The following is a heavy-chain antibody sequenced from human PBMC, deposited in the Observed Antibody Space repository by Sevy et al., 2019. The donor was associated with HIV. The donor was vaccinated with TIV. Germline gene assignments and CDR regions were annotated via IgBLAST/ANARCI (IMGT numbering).Heavy chain of an antibody. V-gene: IGHV3-23*01. CDR3: AKDIFPDSSGSDY. D-gene: IGHD3-22*01. Sequence: GGSLRLSCAASGFTFSSYAMSWVRQAPGKGLEWVSAISGSGGSTYYADSVKGRFTISRDNCKNTLYLQMNSLRAEDTAVYYCAKDIFPDSSGSDYWGQGTLVTVSS. CDR1: GFTFSSYA. J-gene: IGHJ4*02. CDR2: ISGSGGST.